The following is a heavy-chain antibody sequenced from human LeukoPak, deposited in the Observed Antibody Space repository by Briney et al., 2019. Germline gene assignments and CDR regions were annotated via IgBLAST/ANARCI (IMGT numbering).Heavy chain of an antibody. CDR2: MNPNSGNT. D-gene: IGHD3-9*01. J-gene: IGHJ6*02. V-gene: IGHV1-8*01. Sequence: SVKVSCKASGFNFTSYDINWVRQATGQGLEWMGWMNPNSGNTDYAQEFQGRVTMTRDTSINTAYMELSSLRSEDTAVYYCARGHAHYDILNGYSIYGMDVWGQGTTVSVSS. CDR1: GFNFTSYD. CDR3: ARGHAHYDILNGYSIYGMDV.